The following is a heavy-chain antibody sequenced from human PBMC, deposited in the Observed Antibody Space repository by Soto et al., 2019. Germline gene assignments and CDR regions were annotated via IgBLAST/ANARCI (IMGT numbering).Heavy chain of an antibody. CDR2: IYYSGST. V-gene: IGHV4-39*01. Sequence: QLQLQESGPGLVKPSETLSLTCTVSGGSISSSSYYWGWIRQPPGKGLEWIGSIYYSGSTYYNPSLKSRVTISVDTSKNQFSLKLSSVTAAFTAVYYRARHTPAISISDHWGQGTLVTVSS. CDR1: GGSISSSSYY. D-gene: IGHD2-15*01. CDR3: ARHTPAISISDH. J-gene: IGHJ4*02.